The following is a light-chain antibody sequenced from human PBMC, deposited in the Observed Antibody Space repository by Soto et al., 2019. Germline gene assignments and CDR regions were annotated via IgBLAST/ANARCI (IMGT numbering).Light chain of an antibody. Sequence: QSLLAQPASLSGSPGQSITISCIGSRNEVGRYNSVSWFQHHPGKVPQVLIYDVTDRPSGISDRFSGSKSANTASLTISGLQADDEADYYCSSYTSSDSYVFGTGTKVTVL. J-gene: IGLJ1*01. CDR2: DVT. CDR1: RNEVGRYNS. CDR3: SSYTSSDSYV. V-gene: IGLV2-14*03.